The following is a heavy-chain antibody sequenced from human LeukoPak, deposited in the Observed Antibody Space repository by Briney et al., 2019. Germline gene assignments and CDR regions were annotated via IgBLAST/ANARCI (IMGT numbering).Heavy chain of an antibody. CDR2: IYSGGTT. J-gene: IGHJ4*02. D-gene: IGHD6-19*01. CDR1: GFLVSSNY. V-gene: IGHV3-53*01. CDR3: ASRSSIYSSGWYGGDC. Sequence: GGSLRLSCAASGFLVSSNYMIWVRQAPGRGLEWVSVIYSGGTTYYADSVKGRFTISRDNSKNTLYLQMNSLRAEDTAVYYCASRSSIYSSGWYGGDCWGQGTLVTVST.